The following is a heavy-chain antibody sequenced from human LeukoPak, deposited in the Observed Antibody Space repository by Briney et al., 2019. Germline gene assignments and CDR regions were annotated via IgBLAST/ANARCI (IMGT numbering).Heavy chain of an antibody. Sequence: SRTLSLTCAISGDSVSSNSAAWNWIRQSPSRGLEWLGRTYYRSKWYNDYAVSVKSRITINPDTSKNQFSLQLDSVTPEDTAVYYCAREEGYSGSYYDAFDIWGQGTMVTVSS. J-gene: IGHJ3*02. D-gene: IGHD1-26*01. CDR3: AREEGYSGSYYDAFDI. V-gene: IGHV6-1*01. CDR1: GDSVSSNSAA. CDR2: TYYRSKWYN.